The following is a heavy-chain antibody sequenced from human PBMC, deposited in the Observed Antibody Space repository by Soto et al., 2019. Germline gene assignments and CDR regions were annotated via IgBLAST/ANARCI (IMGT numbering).Heavy chain of an antibody. V-gene: IGHV3-7*05. CDR1: GFTFNNYY. Sequence: GGSLILSCAASGFTFNNYYMVWVRQAPGRGLEWVANINQDGSAKYYVDSVKGRFTISRDNAKSSLYLQINSLRAEDTATYYCGRGFGGTHWGQGSLVTVSS. CDR2: INQDGSAK. D-gene: IGHD2-15*01. CDR3: GRGFGGTH. J-gene: IGHJ4*02.